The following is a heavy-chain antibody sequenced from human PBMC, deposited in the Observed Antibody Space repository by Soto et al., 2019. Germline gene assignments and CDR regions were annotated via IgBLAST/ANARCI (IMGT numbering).Heavy chain of an antibody. J-gene: IGHJ6*03. CDR1: GGSFSGYY. CDR2: SNHSGST. CDR3: ARGTYPSRTRPRYFYYYYRDV. D-gene: IGHD2-2*01. Sequence: QVQLQQWGAGLLKPSETLSLTCAVYGGSFSGYYWCWLRQPPGKGLEWMGDSNHSGSTNYNPSLNSRVITSVDSSKYRFSLKLSSVTAADTAVYYCARGTYPSRTRPRYFYYYYRDVWGKGTTVTFPS. V-gene: IGHV4-34*01.